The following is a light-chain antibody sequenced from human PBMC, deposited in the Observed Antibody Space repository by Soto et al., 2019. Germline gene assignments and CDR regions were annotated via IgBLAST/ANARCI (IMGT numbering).Light chain of an antibody. CDR1: QGIRND. J-gene: IGKJ3*01. V-gene: IGKV1-6*01. CDR3: LQKYFYPFT. Sequence: IQMTQSPSSLSASVGGRVTITCRASQGIRNDLDWFQQKPGKAPKLLIYAASNLQSGVPARFSGSGSGTDFTLTISSLQPEDFATYYCLQKYFYPFTFGPGTKVDIK. CDR2: AAS.